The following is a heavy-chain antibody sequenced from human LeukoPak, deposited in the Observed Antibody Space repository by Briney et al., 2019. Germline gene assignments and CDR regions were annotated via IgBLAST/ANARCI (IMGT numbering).Heavy chain of an antibody. D-gene: IGHD3-22*01. J-gene: IGHJ2*01. CDR3: ARAGYDTSGFWYFDL. CDR1: GGSISNYY. V-gene: IGHV4-59*01. CDR2: MYYSGST. Sequence: TSSETLSLTCSVSGGSISNYYWSWIRQPPGKGLEWIGSMYYSGSTNYNPSLKSRATISEDTPKKQFSLKLSSVTAADTAVYYCARAGYDTSGFWYFDLWGRGTLVTVSS.